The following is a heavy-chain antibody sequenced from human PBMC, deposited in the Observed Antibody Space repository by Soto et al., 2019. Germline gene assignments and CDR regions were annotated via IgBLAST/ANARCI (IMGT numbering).Heavy chain of an antibody. CDR1: GGSISSGDYY. D-gene: IGHD6-19*01. CDR3: ARVGSVGYWFDP. CDR2: IYYSGST. V-gene: IGHV4-30-4*01. J-gene: IGHJ5*02. Sequence: SETLSLTSTVSGGSISSGDYYWSWIRQPPGKGLEWIGYIYYSGSTYYNPSLKSRVTISVDTSKNQFSLKLSSVTAADTAVYYCARVGSVGYWFDPGGQGTLVTVSS.